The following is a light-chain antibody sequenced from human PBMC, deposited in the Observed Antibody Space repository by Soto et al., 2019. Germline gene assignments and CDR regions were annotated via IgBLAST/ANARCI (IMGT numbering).Light chain of an antibody. J-gene: IGLJ2*01. Sequence: QSALTQPASVSGSPGQSITISCTGTSSDVGGYNYVSWYQQHPGKAPKLMIYDVSNRPSGVSNRFSGSKSGNTASLTISGLQAEDEADYYCSSSTSSSVVFGEGTKLTVL. CDR2: DVS. V-gene: IGLV2-14*01. CDR1: SSDVGGYNY. CDR3: SSSTSSSVV.